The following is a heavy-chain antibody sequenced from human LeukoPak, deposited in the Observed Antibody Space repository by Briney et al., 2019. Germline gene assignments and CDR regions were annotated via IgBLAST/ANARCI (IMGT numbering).Heavy chain of an antibody. CDR3: ARDRIIYGDYGDAFDI. J-gene: IGHJ3*02. CDR1: GFTFSSYS. D-gene: IGHD4-17*01. CDR2: ISSSSTYI. Sequence: GGSLRLSCPASGFTFSSYSMNWVPQAPGKGLEWVSSISSSSTYIYYADSVKGRFSISRDNAKNSLYLQMNSLRAEDTAVYYCARDRIIYGDYGDAFDIWGQGTMVTVSS. V-gene: IGHV3-21*01.